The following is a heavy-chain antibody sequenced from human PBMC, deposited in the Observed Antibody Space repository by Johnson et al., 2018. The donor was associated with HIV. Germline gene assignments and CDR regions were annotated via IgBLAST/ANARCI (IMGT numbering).Heavy chain of an antibody. D-gene: IGHD6-6*01. CDR2: IYTGGST. Sequence: VQLVESGGGVVRPGGSLRLSCAASGFTVSSNYMTWVRQAPGKGLEWVSVIYTGGSTYYADSVKGRFTISRDNSKNTLYLQMNSLRAEDTAMYYCARAAAARSTGHDAFDIWGQGTMVTVSS. J-gene: IGHJ3*02. V-gene: IGHV3-66*02. CDR1: GFTVSSNY. CDR3: ARAAAARSTGHDAFDI.